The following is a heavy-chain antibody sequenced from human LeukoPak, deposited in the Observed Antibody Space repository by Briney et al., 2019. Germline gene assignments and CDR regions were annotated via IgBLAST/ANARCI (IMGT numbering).Heavy chain of an antibody. J-gene: IGHJ4*02. Sequence: GGSLRLSCVASGSTFSTFAMSWVRQAPGKGLEWVSCISVTGDRIYYGDSLKGRFTVSRDNSKITLYLQMIRLRAEDTATYYCTKGGWLGYWGQGALVTVSP. CDR3: TKGGWLGY. CDR1: GSTFSTFA. V-gene: IGHV3-23*01. CDR2: ISVTGDRI. D-gene: IGHD6-19*01.